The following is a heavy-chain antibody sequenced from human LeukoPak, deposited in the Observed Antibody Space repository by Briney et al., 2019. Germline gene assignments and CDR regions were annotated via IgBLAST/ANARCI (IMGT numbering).Heavy chain of an antibody. CDR1: GFTFSSYW. D-gene: IGHD3-10*01. J-gene: IGHJ4*02. CDR3: ARSHYYSSGSEDY. Sequence: PGGSLRLSCAASGFTFSSYWMSWVRQAPGKGLEWVANIKQDGSEKYYVDSVKGRFTISRDNAKNSLYLQMNSLRGEDTAVYYCARSHYYSSGSEDYWGQGTLVTVSS. CDR2: IKQDGSEK. V-gene: IGHV3-7*01.